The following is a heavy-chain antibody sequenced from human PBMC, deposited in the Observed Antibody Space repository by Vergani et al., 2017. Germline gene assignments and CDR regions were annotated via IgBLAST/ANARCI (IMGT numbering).Heavy chain of an antibody. CDR1: GYSFTSYW. CDR2: IYPGDSGT. V-gene: IGHV5-51*01. J-gene: IGHJ6*02. CDR3: ARQGEAVAGTGYYYYGMDV. Sequence: EVQLVQSGAEVKKPGESLKISCKGSGYSFTSYWIGWVRQLPGKGLEWMGIIYPGDSGTRYSPSFQGQVTISADKSISTAYLQWSSLKASDTAMYSCARQGEAVAGTGYYYYGMDVWGQGTTVTVSS. D-gene: IGHD6-19*01.